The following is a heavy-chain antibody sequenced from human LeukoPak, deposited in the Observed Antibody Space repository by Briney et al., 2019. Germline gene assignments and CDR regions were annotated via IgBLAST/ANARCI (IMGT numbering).Heavy chain of an antibody. V-gene: IGHV4-59*01. J-gene: IGHJ4*02. CDR2: IHYSGST. CDR1: GGSISDYY. Sequence: PSETLSLTCTVTGGSISDYYWSWIRQPPGKTLEWIGYIHYSGSTYYNPSLKSRVTISVDTSKKQFSLKLTSVTAADTAVYYCTRRKWLALDYWGPGTLVAVSS. D-gene: IGHD6-19*01. CDR3: TRRKWLALDY.